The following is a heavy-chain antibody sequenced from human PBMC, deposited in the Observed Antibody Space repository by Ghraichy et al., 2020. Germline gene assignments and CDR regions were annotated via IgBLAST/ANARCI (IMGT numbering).Heavy chain of an antibody. Sequence: SVKVSCKASGGTFSSYAISWVRQAPGQGLEWMGGIIPIFGTANYAQKFQGRVTITVDESTSTAYMELSSLRSEDTAVYYCARVSITMVRGVIILGHEQFDYWGQGTLVTVSS. J-gene: IGHJ4*02. CDR2: IIPIFGTA. D-gene: IGHD3-10*01. CDR3: ARVSITMVRGVIILGHEQFDY. V-gene: IGHV1-69*13. CDR1: GGTFSSYA.